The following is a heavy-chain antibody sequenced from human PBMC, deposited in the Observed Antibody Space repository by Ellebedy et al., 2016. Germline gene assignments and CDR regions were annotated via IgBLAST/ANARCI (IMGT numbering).Heavy chain of an antibody. J-gene: IGHJ4*02. Sequence: ASVKVSCKASGYTFTGYYMHWVRRAPGQGLEWMGWINPNSGGTNYAQKFQGRVTMTRDTSISTAYMELSRLRSDDTAVYYCARGVSPTVTTGDWGQGTLVTVSS. CDR2: INPNSGGT. V-gene: IGHV1-2*02. CDR3: ARGVSPTVTTGD. CDR1: GYTFTGYY. D-gene: IGHD4-17*01.